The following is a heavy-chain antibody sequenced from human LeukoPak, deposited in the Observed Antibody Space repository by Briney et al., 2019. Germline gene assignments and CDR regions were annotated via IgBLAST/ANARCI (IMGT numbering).Heavy chain of an antibody. V-gene: IGHV1-18*01. Sequence: ASVKVSCKASGYTFTSYAMNWVRQAPGQGLEWMGWISAYNGNTNYAQKLQGRVTMTTDTSTSTAYMELRSLRSDDTAVYYCARTQPNIAAGDYYYMDVWGKGTTVTVSS. CDR3: ARTQPNIAAGDYYYMDV. CDR1: GYTFTSYA. J-gene: IGHJ6*03. CDR2: ISAYNGNT. D-gene: IGHD6-13*01.